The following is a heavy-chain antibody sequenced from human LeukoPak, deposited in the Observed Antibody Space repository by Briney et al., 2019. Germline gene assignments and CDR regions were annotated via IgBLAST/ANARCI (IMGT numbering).Heavy chain of an antibody. J-gene: IGHJ4*02. CDR3: AKYSSYYLAY. CDR2: LTTSGGDT. Sequence: GESLRLSCAASGFTFSSSVMGWVRQAPGKGQEWVSSLTTSGGDTYYADSVKGRFAISRDNSKNTLYLQMKSLRAEDTAVYYCAKYSSYYLAYWGQGTLVTVS. D-gene: IGHD2-21*01. V-gene: IGHV3-23*01. CDR1: GFTFSSSV.